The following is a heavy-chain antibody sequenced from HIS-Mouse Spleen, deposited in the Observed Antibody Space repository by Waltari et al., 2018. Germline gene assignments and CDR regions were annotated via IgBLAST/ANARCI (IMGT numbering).Heavy chain of an antibody. CDR1: GFTFSSYA. D-gene: IGHD5-18*01. Sequence: QVQLVESGGGVVQPGRSLRLSCAASGFTFSSYAMHWVRQAPGKGLEWVAVISDNGRNKYYEDYVKGRLTITRDNSKNTLYLQMNSLRAEDTAVYYCARGFVDTAMVDYWGQGTLVTVSS. J-gene: IGHJ4*02. CDR3: ARGFVDTAMVDY. V-gene: IGHV3-30*04. CDR2: ISDNGRNK.